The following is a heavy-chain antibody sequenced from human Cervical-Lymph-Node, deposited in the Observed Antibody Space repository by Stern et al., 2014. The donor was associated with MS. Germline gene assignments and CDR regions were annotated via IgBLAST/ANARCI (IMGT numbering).Heavy chain of an antibody. Sequence: VQLVQSGAEVKKPGESLKIACKGSGYSFSSYWIAWVRQMPGKGLEWMGMIFPSDSETRYSPAFEGQGTISADKSASPAYLHWSSLKASDTARYYCGREVALTAGLLGFWGQGTQVIVS. V-gene: IGHV5-51*01. CDR2: IFPSDSET. J-gene: IGHJ4*02. D-gene: IGHD3-22*01. CDR1: GYSFSSYW. CDR3: GREVALTAGLLGF.